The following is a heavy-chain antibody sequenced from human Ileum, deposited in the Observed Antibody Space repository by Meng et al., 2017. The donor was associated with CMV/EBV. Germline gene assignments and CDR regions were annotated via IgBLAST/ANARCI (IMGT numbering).Heavy chain of an antibody. Sequence: SETPSLTCSVSGGSIRSYYWSWIRQSPGKGLEWIGHIYYSGTTKYNPSLKSRVTISMDTSKRQFSLNVTSMTTADTAVYYCARDNGPAPSGWSLGEYFYGMDIWGQGTAVTVSS. D-gene: IGHD6-19*01. CDR3: ARDNGPAPSGWSLGEYFYGMDI. CDR1: GGSIRSYY. V-gene: IGHV4-59*13. J-gene: IGHJ6*02. CDR2: IYYSGTT.